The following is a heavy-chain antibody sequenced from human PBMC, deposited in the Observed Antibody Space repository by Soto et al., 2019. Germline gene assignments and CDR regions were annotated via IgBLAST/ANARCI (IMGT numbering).Heavy chain of an antibody. V-gene: IGHV3-66*02. D-gene: IGHD3-16*01. CDR2: IYSGGST. CDR3: GGGVGSPSSSAFDI. CDR1: GFTVSSNY. Sequence: GGSLRLSCAASGFTVSSNYMSWVRQAPGKGLEWVSVIYSGGSTYYAASFKDRFTISRYNYKNTLYLQMNSVRADDTVVYCCGGGVGSPSSSAFDIWGQGTMVTVSS. J-gene: IGHJ3*02.